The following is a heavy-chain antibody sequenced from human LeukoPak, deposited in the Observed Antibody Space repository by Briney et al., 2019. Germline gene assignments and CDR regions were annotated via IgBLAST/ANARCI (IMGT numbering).Heavy chain of an antibody. CDR3: AKDPERFDY. CDR2: IKQDGSEK. V-gene: IGHV3-7*03. J-gene: IGHJ4*02. Sequence: PGGSLRLSCAASGFTFSSYWMSWVRQAPGKGLEWVANIKQDGSEKYYVDSVKGRFTISRDNSKNTLYLQMNGLRAEDTAVYYCAKDPERFDYWGQGTLVTVSS. D-gene: IGHD1-1*01. CDR1: GFTFSSYW.